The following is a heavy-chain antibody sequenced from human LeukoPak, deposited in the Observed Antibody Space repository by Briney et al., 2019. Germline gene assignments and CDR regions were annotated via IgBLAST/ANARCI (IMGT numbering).Heavy chain of an antibody. D-gene: IGHD1-26*01. CDR1: AGTFSSYA. Sequence: ASVKVSCKASAGTFSSYAISWVRQATGQGLEWMGWMNPNSGNTGYAQKFQGRVTMTRNTSISTAYMELSSLRSEDTAVYYCARGLIVGATGNDYWGQGTLVTVSS. J-gene: IGHJ4*02. CDR3: ARGLIVGATGNDY. CDR2: MNPNSGNT. V-gene: IGHV1-8*02.